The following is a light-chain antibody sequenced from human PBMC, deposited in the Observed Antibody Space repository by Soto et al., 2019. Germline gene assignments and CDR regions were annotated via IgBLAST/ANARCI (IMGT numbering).Light chain of an antibody. J-gene: IGLJ1*01. CDR3: QSYDSTLSARYV. CDR1: SRDVGAYDY. Sequence: QSALTQPASVSGSPGQSITISCTGTSRDVGAYDYVSWYLQYPDKAPQLLIYYVDHRPSGVSSRFSGSKSGNTASLTISGLQAEDEGDYYCQSYDSTLSARYVFGTGTKVTVL. CDR2: YVD. V-gene: IGLV2-14*03.